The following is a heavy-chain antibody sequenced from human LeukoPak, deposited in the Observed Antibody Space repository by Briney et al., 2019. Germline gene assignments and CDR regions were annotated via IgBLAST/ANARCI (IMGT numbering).Heavy chain of an antibody. CDR2: IYHSGST. D-gene: IGHD3-3*01. Sequence: ASETLSLTCAVSGYSISSGYYWGWIRQPPGKGLEWIGSIYHSGSTYYNPSLKSRVTISVDPSKNQFSLKLSSVTAADTAVYYCAITQGFYDFWSGYYGYWGQGTLVTVSS. V-gene: IGHV4-38-2*01. CDR1: GYSISSGYY. CDR3: AITQGFYDFWSGYYGY. J-gene: IGHJ4*02.